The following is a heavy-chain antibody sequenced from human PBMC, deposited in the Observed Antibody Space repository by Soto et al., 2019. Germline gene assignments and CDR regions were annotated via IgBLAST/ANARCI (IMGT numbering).Heavy chain of an antibody. V-gene: IGHV2-5*02. D-gene: IGHD4-17*01. CDR3: AHRGMTTVTYNWFDP. CDR2: IYWDDDT. CDR1: GFSLSTSGVG. J-gene: IGHJ5*02. Sequence: QITLKESGPTLVKPTQTLTLTCTFSGFSLSTSGVGVGWIRQPPGKALEWLALIYWDDDTRYSPSLKSRLTITKDTSKNQVVLTMTNMDPVDTATYYCAHRGMTTVTYNWFDPWGQGTLVTVSS.